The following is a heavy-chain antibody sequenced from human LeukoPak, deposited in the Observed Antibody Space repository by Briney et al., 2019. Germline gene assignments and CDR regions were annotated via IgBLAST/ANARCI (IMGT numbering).Heavy chain of an antibody. Sequence: SSETLSLTCTVSGGSISSGGYYWSWIRQHPGKGLEWIGYIYYSGSTYYNPSLKSRVTISVDTSKNQFSLKLSSVTAADTAVYYCARGQYCSGGSCYNRYYFDYWGQGTLVTVSS. CDR1: GGSISSGGYY. V-gene: IGHV4-31*03. CDR2: IYYSGST. J-gene: IGHJ4*02. D-gene: IGHD2-15*01. CDR3: ARGQYCSGGSCYNRYYFDY.